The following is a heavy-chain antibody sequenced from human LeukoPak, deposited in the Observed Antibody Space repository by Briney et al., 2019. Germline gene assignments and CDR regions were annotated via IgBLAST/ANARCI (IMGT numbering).Heavy chain of an antibody. D-gene: IGHD6-13*01. CDR2: IRYDGSNK. CDR1: GFTFSSYG. Sequence: PGGSLRLSCAASGFTFSSYGMHWVRQAPGKGLEWVAFIRYDGSNKCYADSVKGRFTISRDNSKNTLYLQMNSLRAEDTAVYYCAKDARASIYSSSWYNYFDYWGQGTLVTVSS. CDR3: AKDARASIYSSSWYNYFDY. V-gene: IGHV3-30*02. J-gene: IGHJ4*02.